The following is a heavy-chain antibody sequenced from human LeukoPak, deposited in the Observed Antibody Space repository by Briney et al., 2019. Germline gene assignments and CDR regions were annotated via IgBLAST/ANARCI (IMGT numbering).Heavy chain of an antibody. CDR3: ARTLTIFGVVAPYYYYYMDV. V-gene: IGHV4-59*01. D-gene: IGHD3-3*01. J-gene: IGHJ6*03. Sequence: PSETLSLTCAVYGGSFSGYYWSWIRQPPGKGLERIGYIYYSGSTNYNPSLKSRVTISVDTSKNQFSLKLSSVTAADTAVYYCARTLTIFGVVAPYYYYYMDVWGKGTTVTVSS. CDR1: GGSFSGYY. CDR2: IYYSGST.